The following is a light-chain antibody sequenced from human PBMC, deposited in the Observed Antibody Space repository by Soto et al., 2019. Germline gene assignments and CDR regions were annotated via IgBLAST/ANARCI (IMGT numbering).Light chain of an antibody. V-gene: IGKV1-9*01. CDR1: QGISSY. J-gene: IGKJ5*01. CDR3: QQLLSYPIT. CDR2: AAS. Sequence: DIQLTQSPSFLSASLGDRVTITCRASQGISSYLAWYQQKPGKAPKLLIYAASTLQSGVPLRFSGSGSGTSFTLTISSLQPEDFATYYCQQLLSYPITFGQGTRLE.